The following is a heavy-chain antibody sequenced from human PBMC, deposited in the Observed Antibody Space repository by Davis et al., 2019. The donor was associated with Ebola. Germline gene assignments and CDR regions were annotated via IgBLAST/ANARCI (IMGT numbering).Heavy chain of an antibody. CDR3: ARTLVVVVAATFGAFDI. V-gene: IGHV4-59*12. CDR2: IYYIGTT. J-gene: IGHJ3*02. D-gene: IGHD2-15*01. Sequence: PSETLSLTCTVSGGSISSYYWSWIRQPPGKGLEWIAYIYYIGTTTYNPSLKSRVTISVDTSKNQFSLKLSSVTAADTAVYYCARTLVVVVAATFGAFDIWGQGTMVTVSS. CDR1: GGSISSYY.